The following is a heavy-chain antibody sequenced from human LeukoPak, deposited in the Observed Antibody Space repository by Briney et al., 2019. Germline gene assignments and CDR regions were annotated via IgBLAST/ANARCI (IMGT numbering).Heavy chain of an antibody. CDR3: ARSLLVGATGPNWFDP. J-gene: IGHJ5*02. Sequence: SETLSLTCAVYGGSFSGYYWGWIRQPPGKGLEWIGSIYYSGNTYYNPSLKSRVTISVDTSKNQFFLKLSSVTAADTAVYYCARSLLVGATGPNWFDPWGQGTLVTVSS. CDR2: IYYSGNT. V-gene: IGHV4-34*01. CDR1: GGSFSGYY. D-gene: IGHD1-26*01.